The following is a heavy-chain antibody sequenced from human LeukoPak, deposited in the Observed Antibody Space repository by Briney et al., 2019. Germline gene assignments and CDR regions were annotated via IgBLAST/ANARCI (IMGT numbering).Heavy chain of an antibody. V-gene: IGHV3-30*18. Sequence: GTSLRLSCAASGFTFTSYGMHWVRQAPGKGLEWVALITYDGYYKYYSDSVKGRFTISSDTSKNTLYLQMNSLRAEDTAVYYCAKWAGSGEQTKRYFGPFDFWGQGTLVTVSS. J-gene: IGHJ4*02. D-gene: IGHD1/OR15-1a*01. CDR2: ITYDGYYK. CDR1: GFTFTSYG. CDR3: AKWAGSGEQTKRYFGPFDF.